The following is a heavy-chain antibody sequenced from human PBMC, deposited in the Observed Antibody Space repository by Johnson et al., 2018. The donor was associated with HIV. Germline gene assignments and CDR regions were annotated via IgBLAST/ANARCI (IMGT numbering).Heavy chain of an antibody. Sequence: EVQLVESGGGLVQPGGSLRLSCAASGFTVSSNYMSWVRQAPGKGLEWVSVIYSGGNTYYADSVKGRFTISRDNSKNTLYLQMNSLRAEDTAVYYCARAYSSSGYRADAFDIWGQGTMVTVSS. CDR3: ARAYSSSGYRADAFDI. V-gene: IGHV3-66*01. J-gene: IGHJ3*02. D-gene: IGHD6-13*01. CDR2: IYSGGNT. CDR1: GFTVSSNY.